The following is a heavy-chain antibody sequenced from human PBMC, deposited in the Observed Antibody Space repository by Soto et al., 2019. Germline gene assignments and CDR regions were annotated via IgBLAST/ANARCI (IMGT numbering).Heavy chain of an antibody. CDR3: ARALWFGEDNWFDP. V-gene: IGHV4-59*12. D-gene: IGHD3-10*01. CDR2: IYYSGST. CDR1: GGSISSYY. Sequence: SETLSLTCTVSGGSISSYYWSWIRQPPGKGLEWIGYIYYSGSTNYNPSLKSRVTISVDKSKNQFSLKLSSVTAAVTAVYYCARALWFGEDNWFDPWGQGTLVTVSS. J-gene: IGHJ5*02.